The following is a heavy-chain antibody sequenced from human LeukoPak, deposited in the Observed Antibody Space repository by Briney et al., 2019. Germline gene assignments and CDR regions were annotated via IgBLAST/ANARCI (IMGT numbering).Heavy chain of an antibody. CDR2: IYTSGST. CDR1: GGSISRYY. D-gene: IGHD6-19*01. CDR3: ARSSYDSSGWYLEFDY. V-gene: IGHV4-4*07. J-gene: IGHJ4*02. Sequence: LSETLSLTCTVSGGSISRYYWSWIRQPAGKGLEWIGRIYTSGSTNYNPSLKSRVTMSVDTSKNQFSLKLSSVTAADTAVYYCARSSYDSSGWYLEFDYWGQGTLVTVSS.